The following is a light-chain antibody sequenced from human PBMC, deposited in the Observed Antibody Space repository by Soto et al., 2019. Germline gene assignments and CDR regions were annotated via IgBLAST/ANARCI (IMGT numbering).Light chain of an antibody. CDR3: QQYFSPPFT. Sequence: DIVMTQSPESLPVSLGERATINCKSSQSVLYSSNNKNYLVWYQQKRGQHPRMIVSWASIRASGVPERFSGGGAGTDFTLTISSLQAEDVAVYYCQQYFSPPFTFGPGTKVEIK. CDR2: WAS. V-gene: IGKV4-1*01. J-gene: IGKJ3*01. CDR1: QSVLYSSNNKNY.